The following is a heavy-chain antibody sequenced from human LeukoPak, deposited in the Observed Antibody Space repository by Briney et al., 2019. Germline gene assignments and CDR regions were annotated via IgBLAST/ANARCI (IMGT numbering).Heavy chain of an antibody. Sequence: PSATLSLTCTVSGASISSSYWRWIRQSPGKGLEWIGYVHYTGGTNYNPSLKSRATISVDTSKNQFSLKLSPVTAADTAMYYCARGYFDAIGYSNPFDWWGQGALVTVSS. V-gene: IGHV4-59*01. J-gene: IGHJ4*02. CDR3: ARGYFDAIGYSNPFDW. D-gene: IGHD3-22*01. CDR2: VHYTGGT. CDR1: GASISSSY.